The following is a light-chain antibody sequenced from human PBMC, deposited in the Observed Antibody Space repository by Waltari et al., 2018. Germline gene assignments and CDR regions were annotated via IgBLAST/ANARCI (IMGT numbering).Light chain of an antibody. CDR3: QQYGASAIT. CDR1: QSVLSYY. V-gene: IGKV3-20*01. Sequence: EIVLTQSLGTLSLSAGERATLSCRASQSVLSYYLAWYQQKPGQAPRLLIYGASSRTTGIPDRFSGSGSGTDFTLTISRLEPEDFAVYYCQQYGASAITFGQGTRLEIK. CDR2: GAS. J-gene: IGKJ5*01.